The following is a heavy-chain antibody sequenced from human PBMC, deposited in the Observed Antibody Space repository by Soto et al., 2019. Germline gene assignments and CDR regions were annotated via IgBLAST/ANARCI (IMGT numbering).Heavy chain of an antibody. CDR1: GFTFSNYA. Sequence: EVQLLESGGGLVQPGGSLRLSCAASGFTFSNYAMSWVRQAPGRGLEWVSIISGTGGSTYYADSVKGRFTISRDNSKNTLYLQMNSLRAGDTALYYCAKEQSWKATDYWGQGTLVTIFS. D-gene: IGHD1-1*01. CDR2: ISGTGGST. V-gene: IGHV3-23*01. J-gene: IGHJ4*02. CDR3: AKEQSWKATDY.